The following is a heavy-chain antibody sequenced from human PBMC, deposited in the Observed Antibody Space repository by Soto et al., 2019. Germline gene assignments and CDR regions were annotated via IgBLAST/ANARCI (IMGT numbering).Heavy chain of an antibody. D-gene: IGHD3-3*01. CDR2: IWYDGSNK. J-gene: IGHJ6*02. CDR3: ARDPPYDFWSGYPYYYYGMDV. CDR1: VFTFSSYG. Sequence: GGSLRLSCAASVFTFSSYGMHWVRQAPGKGLEWVAVIWYDGSNKYYADSVKGRFTISRDNSKNTLYLQMNSLRAEDTAVYYCARDPPYDFWSGYPYYYYGMDVWGQGTTVTVSS. V-gene: IGHV3-33*01.